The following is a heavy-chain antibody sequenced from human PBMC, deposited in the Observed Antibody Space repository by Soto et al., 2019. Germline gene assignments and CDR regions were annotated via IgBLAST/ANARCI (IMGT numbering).Heavy chain of an antibody. CDR2: IYPGDSDT. CDR3: ARSLNMRYCSSTSCYTEFDY. Sequence: GESLKISCKGSGYSFTSYWIGWVRQMPGKGLEWMGIIYPGDSDTRYSPSFQGQVTISADKSISTAYLQWSSLKASDTAMYYCARSLNMRYCSSTSCYTEFDYWGQGTLVTVSS. D-gene: IGHD2-2*02. CDR1: GYSFTSYW. J-gene: IGHJ4*02. V-gene: IGHV5-51*01.